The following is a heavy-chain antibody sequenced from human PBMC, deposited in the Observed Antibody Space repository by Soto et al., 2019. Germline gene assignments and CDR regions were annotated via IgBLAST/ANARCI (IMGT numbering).Heavy chain of an antibody. CDR2: IYHSGRN. CDR1: GFSIGGGGYS. J-gene: IGHJ5*02. CDR3: ARSIAARRWVWFDP. D-gene: IGHD6-6*01. V-gene: IGHV4-30-2*01. Sequence: TLSLTCTVSGFSIGGGGYSWSWIGQRPGKGLEWIGYIYHSGRNYYTPSLKSRVTISVDRSKTQFSLKLSSVTAADPAVYYCARSIAARRWVWFDPWGQGTLVTVSS.